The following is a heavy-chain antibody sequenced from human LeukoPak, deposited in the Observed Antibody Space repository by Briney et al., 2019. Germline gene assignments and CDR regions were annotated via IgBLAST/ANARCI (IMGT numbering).Heavy chain of an antibody. D-gene: IGHD3-3*01. CDR3: ARDQRITIFGVVTNNWFDP. Sequence: PGRSLRLSCAASGFTFSSYGMHWVRQAPGKGLEWVAVIWYDGSNKYYADSMKGRFTISRDNSKNTLYLQMNSLRAEDTAVYYCARDQRITIFGVVTNNWFDPWGQGTLVTVSS. V-gene: IGHV3-33*01. CDR1: GFTFSSYG. J-gene: IGHJ5*02. CDR2: IWYDGSNK.